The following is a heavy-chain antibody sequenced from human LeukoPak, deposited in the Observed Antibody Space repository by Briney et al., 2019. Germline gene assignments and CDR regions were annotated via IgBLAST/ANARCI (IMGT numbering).Heavy chain of an antibody. V-gene: IGHV4-4*07. CDR1: GGSISSYF. CDR3: ARDGADVYGRAFDY. CDR2: IHASGTK. J-gene: IGHJ4*02. Sequence: SETLSLTCNVSGGSISSYFWSWVRQPAGKGMEWVGRIHASGTKNYNTSLKSRVSMSEETSKNQFSLKLTSVPAADTAVYFCARDGADVYGRAFDYWGQGTLVSVSS. D-gene: IGHD3-10*01.